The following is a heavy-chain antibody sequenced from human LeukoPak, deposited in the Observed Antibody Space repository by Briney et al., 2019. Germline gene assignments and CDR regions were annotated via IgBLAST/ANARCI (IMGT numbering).Heavy chain of an antibody. CDR3: AKGRGYSYGPMAYFDY. CDR2: ISWNSGSI. CDR1: GFTFDDYA. V-gene: IGHV3-9*01. J-gene: IGHJ4*02. Sequence: GGSLRLSCAASGFTFDDYAMHWVRQAPGKGLEWVSGISWNSGSIGYADSVKGRFTISRDNAKNSLYLQMNSLRAEDTALYYCAKGRGYSYGPMAYFDYWGQGTLVTVSS. D-gene: IGHD5-18*01.